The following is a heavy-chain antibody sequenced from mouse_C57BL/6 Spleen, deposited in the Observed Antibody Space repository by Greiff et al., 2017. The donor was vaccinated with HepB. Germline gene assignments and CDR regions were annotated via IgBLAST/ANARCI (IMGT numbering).Heavy chain of an antibody. CDR3: TRVFYGNLGYFDY. D-gene: IGHD2-1*01. CDR2: ISSGGDYI. V-gene: IGHV5-9-1*02. CDR1: GFTFSSYA. J-gene: IGHJ2*01. Sequence: EVKLMESGEGLVKPGGSLKLSCAASGFTFSSYAMSWVRQTPEKRLEWVAYISSGGDYIYYADTVKGRFTISRDNARNTLYLQMSSLKSEDTAMYYCTRVFYGNLGYFDYWGQGTTLTVSS.